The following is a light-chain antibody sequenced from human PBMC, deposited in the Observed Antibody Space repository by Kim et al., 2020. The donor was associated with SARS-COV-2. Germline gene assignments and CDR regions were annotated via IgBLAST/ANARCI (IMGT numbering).Light chain of an antibody. CDR3: QQRSNWGRG. J-gene: IGKJ1*01. Sequence: LSPGERATLSCRASQSVCSYLAWYQQIPGQAPRLLIYEASNRATGRPARFSSSRSGREFTSNISSREHEEFGVYYCQQRSNWGRGFGQGTKVDIK. CDR2: EAS. V-gene: IGKV3-11*02. CDR1: QSVCSY.